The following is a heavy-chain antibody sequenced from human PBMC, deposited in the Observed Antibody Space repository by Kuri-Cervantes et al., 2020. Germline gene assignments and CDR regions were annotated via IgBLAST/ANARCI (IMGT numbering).Heavy chain of an antibody. CDR1: GGSISSSTYY. V-gene: IGHV4-39*07. CDR3: ARGEQLHYFDY. J-gene: IGHJ4*02. Sequence: SETLSLTCTVSGGSISSSTYYWGWIRQPPGKGLEWIGNIYYSGSTYYNPSLKSRVTISVDTSKNQFSLKLSSVTAADTAVYYCARGEQLHYFDYWGQGTLVTVSS. D-gene: IGHD6-13*01. CDR2: IYYSGST.